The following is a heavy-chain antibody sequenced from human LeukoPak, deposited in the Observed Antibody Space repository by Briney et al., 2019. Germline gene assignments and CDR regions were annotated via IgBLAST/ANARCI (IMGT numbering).Heavy chain of an antibody. V-gene: IGHV3-11*01. CDR2: ISSRSTTI. CDR1: GFTFSDSF. CDR3: AKGSLAVPTTPFDF. D-gene: IGHD1-26*01. J-gene: IGHJ4*02. Sequence: GGSLRLSCTASGFTFSDSFMSWIRQAPGKGLELISYISSRSTTIYYADSVKGRFTISRDNAKNLLYLQMNSLRVDDTAVFYCAKGSLAVPTTPFDFWGQGTLVTVSS.